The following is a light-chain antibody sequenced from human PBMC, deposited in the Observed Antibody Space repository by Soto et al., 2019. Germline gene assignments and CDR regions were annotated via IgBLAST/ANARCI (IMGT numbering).Light chain of an antibody. CDR1: QSISSW. CDR2: AAS. V-gene: IGKV1-39*01. CDR3: QQSYSTPPT. Sequence: DLQITHSPSTLSASVVYRVTITCRASQSISSWLAWYQQKPGKAPKLLIYAASSLQSGVPSRFSGSGSGTDFTLTISSLQPEDFATYYCQQSYSTPPTFGQGTKVDIK. J-gene: IGKJ1*01.